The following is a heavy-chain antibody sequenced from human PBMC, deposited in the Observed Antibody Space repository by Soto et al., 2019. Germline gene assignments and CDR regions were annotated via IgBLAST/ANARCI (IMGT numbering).Heavy chain of an antibody. CDR3: ARDRDGYNNGAFDY. CDR1: GFTFSSYG. V-gene: IGHV3-30*03. CDR2: ISYDGSNE. Sequence: SLSCAASGFTFSSYGMHWVRQAPGKGLEWVAVISYDGSNEYYADSVKGRFTISRDNSKNTLYLQMKSLRAEDTAVYYCARDRDGYNNGAFDYWGQGNLVTVSS. D-gene: IGHD5-12*01. J-gene: IGHJ4*02.